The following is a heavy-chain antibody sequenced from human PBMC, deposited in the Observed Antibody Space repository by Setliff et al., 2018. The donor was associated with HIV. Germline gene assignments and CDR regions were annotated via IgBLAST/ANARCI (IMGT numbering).Heavy chain of an antibody. V-gene: IGHV1-69*05. CDR2: IIPLFGTA. J-gene: IGHJ4*02. CDR3: ARVGNNRLQFFDH. D-gene: IGHD5-12*01. CDR1: GGTFSGYV. Sequence: SVKVSCKTSGGTFSGYVLIWVRQAPGQGLEWMGGIIPLFGTANYAQKFQGRVTITTDKSTSTAYMELSSLRSDDTAVYYCARVGNNRLQFFDHWGQGTLVTVSS.